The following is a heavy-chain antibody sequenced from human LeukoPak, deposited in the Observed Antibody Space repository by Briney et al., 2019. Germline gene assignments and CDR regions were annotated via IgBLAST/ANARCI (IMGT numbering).Heavy chain of an antibody. CDR3: ASSPTFAGLYYFDY. CDR1: GGSISSYY. CDR2: IYYSGST. V-gene: IGHV4-59*01. Sequence: SETLSLTCTVSGGSISSYYWSWIRQPPGKGLEWIGYIYYSGSTNYNPSLKSRVTISVDTSKNQFSLKLSAVTAADMAVYYCASSPTFAGLYYFDYWGQGTLVTVSS. D-gene: IGHD6-13*01. J-gene: IGHJ4*02.